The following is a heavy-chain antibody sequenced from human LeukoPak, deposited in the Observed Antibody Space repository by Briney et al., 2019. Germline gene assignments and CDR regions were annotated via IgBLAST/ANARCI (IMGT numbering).Heavy chain of an antibody. Sequence: SVKVSCKASGGTFSSYAISWVRQAPGQGLEWMGGIIPIFGTANYAQKFQGRVTITADESTSTAYMELSSLRSEDTAVYYCARQPSVWSGYYPFGYWGQGTLVTVSS. CDR2: IIPIFGTA. CDR1: GGTFSSYA. J-gene: IGHJ4*02. D-gene: IGHD3-3*01. V-gene: IGHV1-69*13. CDR3: ARQPSVWSGYYPFGY.